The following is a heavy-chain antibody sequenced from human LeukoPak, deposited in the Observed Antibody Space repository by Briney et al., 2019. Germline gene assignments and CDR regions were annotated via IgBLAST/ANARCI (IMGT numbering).Heavy chain of an antibody. D-gene: IGHD5/OR15-5a*01. CDR3: TKDSSVYRFDY. CDR1: GFPFYDYA. CDR2: ISGDGDST. V-gene: IGHV3-43*02. J-gene: IGHJ4*02. Sequence: GGSLRLSCAASGFPFYDYAMHWVRQAPGKGLEWVSLISGDGDSTFYADSVKGRFTISRDNSKNSLDLQMNSLRTEDTAMYYCTKDSSVYRFDYWGQGTLVTVSS.